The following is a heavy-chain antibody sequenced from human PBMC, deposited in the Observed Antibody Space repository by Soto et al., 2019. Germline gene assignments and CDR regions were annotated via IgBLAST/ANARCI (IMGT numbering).Heavy chain of an antibody. CDR2: VEYGGST. CDR1: GGSIISSNFY. J-gene: IGHJ5*02. Sequence: QLQESGPGLVKPSETLSLTCTVSGGSIISSNFYWGWIRQPPGKGLEWIGSVEYGGSTYDNPSLKSRVTPSADTSKNQFSLTLTSVTAADTAIYYCARHVRGAVTMNWFDPWGHGTLVTVSS. CDR3: ARHVRGAVTMNWFDP. D-gene: IGHD3-10*02. V-gene: IGHV4-39*01.